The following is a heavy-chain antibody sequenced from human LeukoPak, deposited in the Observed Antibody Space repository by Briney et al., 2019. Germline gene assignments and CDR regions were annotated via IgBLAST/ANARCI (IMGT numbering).Heavy chain of an antibody. Sequence: GSLRLSCAASGFTFSSCAMHWVRQAPGKGLEWVAVISYDGSNKYYADSVKGRFTISRDNSKNTLYLQMNSLRAEDTAEYYCARGRYCSSTSCYPIGRGAFDIWGQGTMVTVSS. V-gene: IGHV3-30-3*01. CDR1: GFTFSSCA. CDR2: ISYDGSNK. D-gene: IGHD2-2*01. J-gene: IGHJ3*02. CDR3: ARGRYCSSTSCYPIGRGAFDI.